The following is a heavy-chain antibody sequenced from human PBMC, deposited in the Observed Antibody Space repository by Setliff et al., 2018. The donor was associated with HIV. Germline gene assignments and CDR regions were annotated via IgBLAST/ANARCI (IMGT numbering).Heavy chain of an antibody. CDR2: IRYEGNNK. Sequence: GESLKISCAASGFSFSNYGMHWVRQAPGKGLERVAFIRYEGNNKYYAESVKGRFTISKDNSKNTLYLQMSSLRDEDTAVYYCAKVFAYGIDGFDIWGQGTLVTVSS. CDR1: GFSFSNYG. D-gene: IGHD4-17*01. V-gene: IGHV3-30*02. J-gene: IGHJ3*02. CDR3: AKVFAYGIDGFDI.